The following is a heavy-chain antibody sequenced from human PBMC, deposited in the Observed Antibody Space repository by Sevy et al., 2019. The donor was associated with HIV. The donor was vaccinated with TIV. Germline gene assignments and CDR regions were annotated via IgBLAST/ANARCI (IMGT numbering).Heavy chain of an antibody. V-gene: IGHV3-21*01. J-gene: IGHJ4*02. CDR2: ISSSSSYI. CDR1: GFTFSSYS. Sequence: GGSLRLSCAASGFTFSSYSMNWVRQAPGKGLEWVSSISSSSSYIYYADSVKGRFTISRDNAKNSLYLQMNSLRAEDTAVYCCARDLGYYDSSGYFDYWGQGTLVTVSS. CDR3: ARDLGYYDSSGYFDY. D-gene: IGHD3-22*01.